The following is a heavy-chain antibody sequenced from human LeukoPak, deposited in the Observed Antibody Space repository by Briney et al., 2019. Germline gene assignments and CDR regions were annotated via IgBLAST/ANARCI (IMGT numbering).Heavy chain of an antibody. CDR3: ARGSVCSGGSCYLDY. V-gene: IGHV4-34*01. J-gene: IGHJ4*02. D-gene: IGHD2-15*01. Sequence: SETLSLTCAVYGGSFSGYYWSWIRQPPGKGLEWIGEINHSGSTNYHPSLKSRVTISVDTSKNQFSLKLSSVTAADTAVYYCARGSVCSGGSCYLDYWGQGTLVTVSS. CDR1: GGSFSGYY. CDR2: INHSGST.